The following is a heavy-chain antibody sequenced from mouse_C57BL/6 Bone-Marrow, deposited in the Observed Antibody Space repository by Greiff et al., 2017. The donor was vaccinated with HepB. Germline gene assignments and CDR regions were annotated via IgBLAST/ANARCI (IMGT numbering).Heavy chain of an antibody. J-gene: IGHJ2*01. D-gene: IGHD2-4*01. CDR3: AFYDYDYFDY. Sequence: VQLQQSGAELARPGASVKMSCKASGYTFTSYTMPWVKQRPGQGLEWIGYIYPSSGYTKYNQKFKDKATLTADKSSSTAYMQLSSLTSEDSAVYYCAFYDYDYFDYWGQGTTLTVSS. V-gene: IGHV1-4*01. CDR1: GYTFTSYT. CDR2: IYPSSGYT.